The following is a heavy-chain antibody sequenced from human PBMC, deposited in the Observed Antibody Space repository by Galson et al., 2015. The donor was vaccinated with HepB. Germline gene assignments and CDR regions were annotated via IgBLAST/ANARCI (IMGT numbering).Heavy chain of an antibody. CDR1: GFTFSDYG. D-gene: IGHD3/OR15-3a*01. CDR2: ISYDGTTE. J-gene: IGHJ4*02. Sequence: SLRLSCAASGFTFSDYGMHWVRQAPGKGLEWMAFISYDGTTEYYGDSVKGRFTISRDNSKNTLYLQMNSLRAEDTAVFYCAKDRSQITPANLILDLSLNPPRFDNWGQGTLVTVSS. V-gene: IGHV3-30*18. CDR3: AKDRSQITPANLILDLSLNPPRFDN.